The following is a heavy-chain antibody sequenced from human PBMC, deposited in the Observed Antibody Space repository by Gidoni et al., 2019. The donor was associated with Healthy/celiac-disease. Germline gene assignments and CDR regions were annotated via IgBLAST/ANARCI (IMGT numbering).Heavy chain of an antibody. CDR3: ARDHAATFDY. D-gene: IGHD6-13*01. Sequence: QLQLQEPGSGPVKLSHSLTLPCTFSGCSSSSGGYYWSWIRQHPGKGLEWIGYIYYSWSTYYNPTLKSRVNISVDTSKDQFSLKRGSVTAADTAVYYCARDHAATFDYWGQGTLVTVSS. J-gene: IGHJ4*02. CDR2: IYYSWST. CDR1: GCSSSSGGYY. V-gene: IGHV4-31*03.